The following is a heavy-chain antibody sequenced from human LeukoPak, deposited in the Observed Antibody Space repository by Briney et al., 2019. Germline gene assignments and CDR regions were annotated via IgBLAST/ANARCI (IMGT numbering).Heavy chain of an antibody. J-gene: IGHJ6*02. D-gene: IGHD4-17*01. CDR2: IYYSGTT. CDR1: GGSISH. V-gene: IGHV4-59*01. Sequence: SETLSLTCTVSGGSISHWSWIRQSPGKGLEWIGYIYYSGTTNDNPSLKSRVTISVDTSRNQFSLQLRSVTAADTAVYYCAREGPQTTVPEGMDVWGQGTTVIVSS. CDR3: AREGPQTTVPEGMDV.